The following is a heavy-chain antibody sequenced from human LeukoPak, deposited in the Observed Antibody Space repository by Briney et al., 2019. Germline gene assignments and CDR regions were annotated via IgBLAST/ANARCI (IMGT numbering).Heavy chain of an antibody. CDR2: ISYDGSNK. Sequence: PGRSLRLSCAASGFTFSSYAMHWVRQAPGKGLEWVAVISYDGSNKYYADSVKGRFTISRDNSKNTLYLQMNSLRAEDTAVYYCARPPSSTLMFYNWFDPWGQGTLVTVSS. CDR1: GFTFSSYA. CDR3: ARPPSSTLMFYNWFDP. V-gene: IGHV3-30*04. J-gene: IGHJ5*02. D-gene: IGHD6-13*01.